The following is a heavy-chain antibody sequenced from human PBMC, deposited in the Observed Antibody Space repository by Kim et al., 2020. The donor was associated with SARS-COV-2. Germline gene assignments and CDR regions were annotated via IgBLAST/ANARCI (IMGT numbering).Heavy chain of an antibody. D-gene: IGHD5-12*01. Sequence: GGSLRLSCVVSGFTFSHYAMTWVRQAPGKGLEWVSAVSNSGSTTYYSDSVKGRFVISRDNSKNTLYLQMNSLRAEDTGVYFCAKTEMDFQYYYTMEVWGQGTTVTVS. CDR2: VSNSGSTT. J-gene: IGHJ6*02. CDR1: GFTFSHYA. V-gene: IGHV3-23*05. CDR3: AKTEMDFQYYYTMEV.